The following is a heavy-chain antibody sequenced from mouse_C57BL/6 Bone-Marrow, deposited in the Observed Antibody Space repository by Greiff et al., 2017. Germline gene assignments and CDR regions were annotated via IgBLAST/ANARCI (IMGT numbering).Heavy chain of an antibody. CDR1: GYTFTSYG. CDR3: ARSGPLGRSFDY. CDR2: IYIGNGYT. Sequence: EVQLQQSGAELVRPGSSVKMSCKTSGYTFTSYGINWVKQRPGQGLEWIGYIYIGNGYTEYNEKFKSKAILTVDTSSNTAYMQLSSLTSEDSAVFYCARSGPLGRSFDYWGQGTTLTVSS. V-gene: IGHV1-58*01. D-gene: IGHD4-1*01. J-gene: IGHJ2*01.